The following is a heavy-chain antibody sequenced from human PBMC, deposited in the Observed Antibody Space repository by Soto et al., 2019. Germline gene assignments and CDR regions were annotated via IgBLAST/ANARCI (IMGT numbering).Heavy chain of an antibody. CDR3: ARAPAMLAYGMDV. CDR2: INGDGSST. CDR1: GFTFNSYW. J-gene: IGHJ6*02. V-gene: IGHV3-74*01. Sequence: EVQLEESGGGLVQPGGSLRISCEASGFTFNSYWMYWVRQAPGKGRVWVSRINGDGSSTSYADSVKGRFTISRDSAKNTVHLQMNSLRAEDTAVYYCARAPAMLAYGMDVWGQGTTVTVSS. D-gene: IGHD3-10*02.